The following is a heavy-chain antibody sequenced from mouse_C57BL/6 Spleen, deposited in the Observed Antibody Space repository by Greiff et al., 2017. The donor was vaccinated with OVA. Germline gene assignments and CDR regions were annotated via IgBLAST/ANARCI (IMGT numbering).Heavy chain of an antibody. CDR1: GYTFTSYW. Sequence: QVQLQQPGAELVRPGSSVKLSCKASGYTFTSYWMDWVKQRPGQGLEWIGNIYPSDSETHYNQKFKDKATFTVDKSSSTAYMQLSSLTSEDSAVYYCASQTGTWFAYWGQWTLVTVSA. V-gene: IGHV1-61*01. CDR3: ASQTGTWFAY. CDR2: IYPSDSET. D-gene: IGHD4-1*01. J-gene: IGHJ3*01.